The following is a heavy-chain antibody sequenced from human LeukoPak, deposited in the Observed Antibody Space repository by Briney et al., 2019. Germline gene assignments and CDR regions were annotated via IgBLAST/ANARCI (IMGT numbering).Heavy chain of an antibody. J-gene: IGHJ4*02. V-gene: IGHV1-69*01. Sequence: SVKVSCKASRGTFSSYAISWVRQAPGQGLEWMGGIIPIFGTANYAQKFQGRVTITADESTSTAYMELSSLRSEDTAVYYCAKGPYYDILTGAIGATYYFDYWGQGTLVTVSS. CDR1: RGTFSSYA. CDR3: AKGPYYDILTGAIGATYYFDY. D-gene: IGHD3-9*01. CDR2: IIPIFGTA.